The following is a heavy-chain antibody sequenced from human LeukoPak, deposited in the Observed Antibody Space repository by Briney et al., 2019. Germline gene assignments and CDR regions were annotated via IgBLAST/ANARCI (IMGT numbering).Heavy chain of an antibody. V-gene: IGHV4-59*01. CDR1: GGSISSYY. D-gene: IGHD3-10*01. Sequence: SETLSLTCTVSGGSISSYYWSWIRQPPGKGLEWIGYIYYSGSTNYNPSLKSRVTISVDTSKNQFSLKLSSVTAADTAVYYCARAADYYGSGDAFDIWGQGTMVTVSS. CDR2: IYYSGST. J-gene: IGHJ3*02. CDR3: ARAADYYGSGDAFDI.